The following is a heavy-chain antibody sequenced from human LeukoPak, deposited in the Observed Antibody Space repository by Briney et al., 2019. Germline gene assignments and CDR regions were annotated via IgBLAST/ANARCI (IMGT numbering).Heavy chain of an antibody. CDR2: IHTSGST. V-gene: IGHV4-4*07. CDR3: ARDHPPGPAFDI. CDR1: GGSISSYY. Sequence: SETLSLTCTVSGGSISSYYWSWIRQPAGKGLEWIGRIHTSGSTNDSPSLKSRVTMSVDTSKNRFSLKLSSVTAADTAVYYCARDHPPGPAFDIWGQGTMVTVSS. J-gene: IGHJ3*02.